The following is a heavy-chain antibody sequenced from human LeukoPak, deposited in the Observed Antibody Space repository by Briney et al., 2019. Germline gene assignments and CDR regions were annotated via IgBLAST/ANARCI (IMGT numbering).Heavy chain of an antibody. J-gene: IGHJ4*02. CDR2: IYYSGST. Sequence: PSETLSLTCTVSGGSISSYYWSWIRQPPGKGLEWIGYIYYSGSTNYNPSLKSRVTISVDTPKNQFSLKLSSVTAADTAVYYCARHKQQPYFDYWGQGTLVTVSS. V-gene: IGHV4-59*08. CDR3: ARHKQQPYFDY. D-gene: IGHD6-13*01. CDR1: GGSISSYY.